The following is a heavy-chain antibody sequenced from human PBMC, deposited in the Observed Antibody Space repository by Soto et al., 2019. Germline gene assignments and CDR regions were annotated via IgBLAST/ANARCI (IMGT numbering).Heavy chain of an antibody. J-gene: IGHJ4*02. V-gene: IGHV3-64D*06. CDR3: VKDRSLAVAVLYYFDY. CDR2: IISNGGTT. D-gene: IGHD6-19*01. Sequence: QPGGSLRLSCSASGFTFSDYGMHWVRQAPGKGLEFVSAIISNGGTTYYADSVRGRFTISRDNSKNTLYLQMSSLRADDTAVYYCVKDRSLAVAVLYYFDYWGQGTLVTVSS. CDR1: GFTFSDYG.